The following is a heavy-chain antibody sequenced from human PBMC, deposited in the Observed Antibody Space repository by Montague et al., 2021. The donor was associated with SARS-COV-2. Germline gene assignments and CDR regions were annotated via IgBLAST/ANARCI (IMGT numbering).Heavy chain of an antibody. CDR2: IHYSGST. J-gene: IGHJ5*02. V-gene: IGHV4-39*01. CDR1: GGSISSSSYY. CDR3: AAQSSGGYCSSSSCYVWFDP. D-gene: IGHD2-2*01. Sequence: SDTLFLTCTVSGGSISSSSYYWGWIRQPPGKGLEWIGSIHYSGSTYYNPSLKSRVTISVDTSKKHFSLKLSSVTAADTAVYFCAAQSSGGYCSSSSCYVWFDPWGQGTLVTVSS.